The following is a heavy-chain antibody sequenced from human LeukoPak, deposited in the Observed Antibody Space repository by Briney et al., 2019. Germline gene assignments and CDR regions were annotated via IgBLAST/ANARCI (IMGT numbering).Heavy chain of an antibody. CDR1: GYTFTDYY. CDR3: ARGAETYYYDSSGYYEWTSRRPPPYFQH. Sequence: ASVKVPCKASGYTFTDYYMHWVRQAPGQGLEWMGWISAYNGNTNYAQKLQGRVTMTTDTSTSTAYMELRSLRSDDTAVYYCARGAETYYYDSSGYYEWTSRRPPPYFQHWGQGTLVTVSS. CDR2: ISAYNGNT. J-gene: IGHJ1*01. V-gene: IGHV1-18*04. D-gene: IGHD3-22*01.